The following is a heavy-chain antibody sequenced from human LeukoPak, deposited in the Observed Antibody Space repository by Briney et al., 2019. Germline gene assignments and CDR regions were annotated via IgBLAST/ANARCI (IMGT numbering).Heavy chain of an antibody. CDR2: INPSGGRT. CDR1: GSTFTSYY. Sequence: ASVKVSCKASGSTFTSYYMHWVRRAPGQGLEWMGMINPSGGRTSYAQKFQGRVTVTRDTSTSTVHMDLSSLRSEDTAVYYCARGYYGGNGILDYWGQGTLVTVSS. J-gene: IGHJ4*02. D-gene: IGHD4-23*01. CDR3: ARGYYGGNGILDY. V-gene: IGHV1-46*01.